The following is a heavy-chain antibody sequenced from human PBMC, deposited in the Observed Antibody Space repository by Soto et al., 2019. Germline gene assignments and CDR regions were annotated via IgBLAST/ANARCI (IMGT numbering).Heavy chain of an antibody. CDR3: ARWGPINTVAGTRLEVDRWFDP. CDR2: MNPNSGNT. Sequence: QVQLVQSGTEVKKPGASVKVSCKASGYTFTSYDINWVRQATGQGLEWMGWMNPNSGNTGYAQKFQGRVTMTRNTSISTAYMELSSLRSEDTAVYYCARWGPINTVAGTRLEVDRWFDPWGQGTLVTVSS. CDR1: GYTFTSYD. V-gene: IGHV1-8*01. D-gene: IGHD6-19*01. J-gene: IGHJ5*02.